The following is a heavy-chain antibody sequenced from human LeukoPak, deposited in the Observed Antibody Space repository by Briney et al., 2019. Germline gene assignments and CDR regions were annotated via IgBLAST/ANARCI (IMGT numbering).Heavy chain of an antibody. D-gene: IGHD3-10*01. J-gene: IGHJ4*02. CDR2: IYSGGPT. CDR3: ATVVGASPDYFDY. CDR1: GFTVSSKH. Sequence: GGSLRLSCAASGFTVSSKHMTWVRQAPGKGLEWVSLIYSGGPTSYSDSVKGRFPISRDNTKNTLYLEMNSLRAEDTAVYYCATVVGASPDYFDYWGQGTLVTVSP. V-gene: IGHV3-53*01.